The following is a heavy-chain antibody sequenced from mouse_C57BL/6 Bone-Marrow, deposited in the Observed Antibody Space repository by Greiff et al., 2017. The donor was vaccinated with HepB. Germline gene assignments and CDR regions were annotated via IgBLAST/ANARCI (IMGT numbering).Heavy chain of an antibody. CDR1: GYAFTNYL. D-gene: IGHD2-1*01. CDR3: ARSRGLTTRNYFDY. Sequence: QVQLQQSGAELVRPGTSVKVSCKASGYAFTNYLIEWVKQRPGQGLEWIGVINPGSGGTNYNEKFKGKATLTADKSSSTAYMQLSSLTSEDSAVYFCARSRGLTTRNYFDYWGQGTTLTVSS. CDR2: INPGSGGT. J-gene: IGHJ2*01. V-gene: IGHV1-54*01.